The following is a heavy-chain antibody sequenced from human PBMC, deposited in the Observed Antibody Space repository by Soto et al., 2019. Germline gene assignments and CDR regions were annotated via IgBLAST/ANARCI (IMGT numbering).Heavy chain of an antibody. J-gene: IGHJ4*02. D-gene: IGHD2-2*01. CDR2: IYYSGST. CDR1: GGSISSYY. V-gene: IGHV4-59*08. CDR3: ARHEDDQLLIFDY. Sequence: SETLSLTCTVSGGSISSYYWSWIRQPPGKGLEWIGYIYYSGSTNYNPSLKSRVTISVDTSKNQFSLKLSSVTAADTAVYYCARHEDDQLLIFDYWGQGTQVTVSS.